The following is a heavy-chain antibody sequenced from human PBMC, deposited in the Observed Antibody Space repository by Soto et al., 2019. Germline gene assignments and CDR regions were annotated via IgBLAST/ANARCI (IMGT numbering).Heavy chain of an antibody. V-gene: IGHV4-39*01. CDR3: ARCIAAAGTLWFDP. J-gene: IGHJ5*02. D-gene: IGHD6-13*01. CDR2: IYYSGST. CDR1: GGSISSSSYY. Sequence: PSETLSLTCTVSGGSISSSSYYWGWIRQPPGKGLEWIGSIYYSGSTYYNPSLKSRVTISVDTSKNQFSLKLSSVTAADTAVYYCARCIAAAGTLWFDPWGQGTLVTVS.